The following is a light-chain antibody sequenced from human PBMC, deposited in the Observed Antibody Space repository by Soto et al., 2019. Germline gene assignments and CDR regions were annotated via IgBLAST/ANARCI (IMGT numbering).Light chain of an antibody. Sequence: IVMTQSPLSLPVTLGQPASISCRSSQSLVNSDGNTYLHWFQQRPGQSPRRLMYRVSNRDSGVPDRLSGSGSGTDFTLRFSRVEAEDVGVYYCMQGTHWPWTFGQGTKVEIK. V-gene: IGKV2-30*01. J-gene: IGKJ1*01. CDR1: QSLVNSDGNTY. CDR3: MQGTHWPWT. CDR2: RVS.